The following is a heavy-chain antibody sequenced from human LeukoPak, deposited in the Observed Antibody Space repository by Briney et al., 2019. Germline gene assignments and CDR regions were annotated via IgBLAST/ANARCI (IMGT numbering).Heavy chain of an antibody. J-gene: IGHJ5*02. CDR1: GGSFSGYY. V-gene: IGHV4-34*01. D-gene: IGHD6-13*01. CDR2: INHSGST. Sequence: SETLSLTCAVYGGSFSGYYWSWIRQPPGKGLEWIGEINHSGSTNYNPSLKSRVTISVDTSKNQFSLKLRSVTAADTAVYYCARGRRGYSSIWFGPAFDPWGQGTLVTVSS. CDR3: ARGRRGYSSIWFGPAFDP.